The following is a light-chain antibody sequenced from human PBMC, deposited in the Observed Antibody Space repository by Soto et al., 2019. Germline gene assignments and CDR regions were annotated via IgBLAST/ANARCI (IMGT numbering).Light chain of an antibody. V-gene: IGLV2-23*01. CDR1: SSDVGSYNL. CDR2: EGS. J-gene: IGLJ1*01. Sequence: QSALTQPASVSGSPGQSITISCTGTSSDVGSYNLVSWYQQHPGKAPKLMIYEGSKRPSGVSNRFSGSKSGNTASLTISGLQAEDEADYYCCSYARGSTYVFGTGTKV. CDR3: CSYARGSTYV.